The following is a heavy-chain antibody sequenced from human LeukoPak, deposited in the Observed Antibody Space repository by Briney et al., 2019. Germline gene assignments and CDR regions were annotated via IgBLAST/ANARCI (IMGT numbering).Heavy chain of an antibody. CDR3: ARGRQSFSSRTSFDY. J-gene: IGHJ4*02. V-gene: IGHV1-8*01. CDR2: MNPNSGNT. CDR1: GYTFTSYD. Sequence: ASVKVSCKASGYTFTSYDINWVRQATGQRLEWMGWMNPNSGNTGYAQKFQGRVTMTRNTSISTAYMELSSLRSEDTAVYYCARGRQSFSSRTSFDYWGQGTLVTVSS. D-gene: IGHD6-13*01.